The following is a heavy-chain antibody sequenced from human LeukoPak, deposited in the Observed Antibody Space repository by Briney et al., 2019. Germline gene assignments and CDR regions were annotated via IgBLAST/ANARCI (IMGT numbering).Heavy chain of an antibody. Sequence: GGSLRLSCAASGFTVSSNYMSWVRQAPGKGLEWVSVIYSGGSTYYADSVKGRFTISRDNSKNTLYLQMNSLRAEDTAVYYCARDPPETLGITYWGQGTLVTVSS. CDR1: GFTVSSNY. J-gene: IGHJ4*02. D-gene: IGHD7-27*01. CDR2: IYSGGST. V-gene: IGHV3-53*01. CDR3: ARDPPETLGITY.